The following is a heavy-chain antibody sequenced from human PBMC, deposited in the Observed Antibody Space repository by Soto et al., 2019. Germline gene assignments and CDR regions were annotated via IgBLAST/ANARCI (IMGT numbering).Heavy chain of an antibody. CDR1: GFTFSSYG. D-gene: IGHD3-3*01. V-gene: IGHV3-30*18. Sequence: GGSLRLSCAASGFTFSSYGMHWVRQAPGKGLEWVAVISYDGSNKYYADSVKGRFTISRDNSKNTLYLQMNSLRAEDTAVYYCAKDRGPVTIFGVGPYYYYYGMDVWGQGTTVTVSS. CDR2: ISYDGSNK. J-gene: IGHJ6*02. CDR3: AKDRGPVTIFGVGPYYYYYGMDV.